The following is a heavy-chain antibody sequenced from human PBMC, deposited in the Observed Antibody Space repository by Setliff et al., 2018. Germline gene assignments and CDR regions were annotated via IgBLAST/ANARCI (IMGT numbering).Heavy chain of an antibody. J-gene: IGHJ5*02. V-gene: IGHV1-69*05. Sequence: SVKVSCKASGDTFRSYGISWVRQTPGQGLEWMGGTIPMFGSTTYEQRFQERVTIITDESTTTAYMELSSLGSEDTAVYYCVRSPALLGIVYLDPWGKGTRVTVS. D-gene: IGHD2-15*01. CDR3: VRSPALLGIVYLDP. CDR2: TIPMFGST. CDR1: GDTFRSYG.